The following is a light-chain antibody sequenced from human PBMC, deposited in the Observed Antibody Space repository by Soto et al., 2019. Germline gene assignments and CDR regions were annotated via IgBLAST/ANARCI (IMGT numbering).Light chain of an antibody. CDR1: QSISTY. CDR3: QQRSDWPPLT. CDR2: DAS. J-gene: IGKJ4*01. V-gene: IGKV3-11*01. Sequence: EIVLTQSPATLSLSPGERATLSCRASQSISTYLAWYQQKPGQAPRLVISDASNRATDVPARFSGSGSGTDFTLTISSLEPDDSAVYYCQQRSDWPPLTFGGGTKVEIK.